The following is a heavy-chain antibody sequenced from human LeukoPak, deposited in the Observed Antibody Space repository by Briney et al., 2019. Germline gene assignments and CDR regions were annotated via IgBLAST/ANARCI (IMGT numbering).Heavy chain of an antibody. CDR3: AHRKRGSSSSNAFDI. D-gene: IGHD6-6*01. CDR2: IIPIFGTA. J-gene: IGHJ3*02. Sequence: SVKVSCKASGGTFSSYAISWVRQAPGQGLEWMGGIIPIFGTANYAQKFQGRVTITADESTSTAYMELSSLRSEDTAVYFCAHRKRGSSSSNAFDIWGQGTMVTVSS. CDR1: GGTFSSYA. V-gene: IGHV1-69*01.